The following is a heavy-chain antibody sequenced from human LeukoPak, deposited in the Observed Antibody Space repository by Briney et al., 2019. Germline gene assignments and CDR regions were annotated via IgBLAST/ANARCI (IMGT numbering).Heavy chain of an antibody. CDR3: ARVGTDYYDSSGYYWFDP. Sequence: SETLSLTCTVSGGSISSYYWSWIRQPPGKGLEWIGYIYYSGSTNYNPSLKSRVTISVDTSKNQFSLKLSSVTAADTAVYYCARVGTDYYDSSGYYWFDPWGQGTLVTVSS. CDR2: IYYSGST. CDR1: GGSISSYY. J-gene: IGHJ5*02. V-gene: IGHV4-59*01. D-gene: IGHD3-22*01.